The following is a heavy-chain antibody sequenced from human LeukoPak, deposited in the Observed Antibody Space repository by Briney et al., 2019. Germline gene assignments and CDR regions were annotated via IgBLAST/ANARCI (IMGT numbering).Heavy chain of an antibody. CDR3: ARITMVRGVIFDWYFDL. CDR2: ISAYNGNT. Sequence: ASVKVSCKASGYTFTSYGILWVRQAPGQGLEWMGWISAYNGNTRYAQKLQGRVTMTTDTSTSIAHMELRSLRSDYTPVYYCARITMVRGVIFDWYFDLWGRGTLVTVSS. J-gene: IGHJ2*01. CDR1: GYTFTSYG. D-gene: IGHD3-10*01. V-gene: IGHV1-18*01.